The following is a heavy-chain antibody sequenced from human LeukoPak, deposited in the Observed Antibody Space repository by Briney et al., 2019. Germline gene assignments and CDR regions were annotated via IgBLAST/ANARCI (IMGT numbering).Heavy chain of an antibody. CDR2: IYHSGST. D-gene: IGHD2-2*01. CDR1: GYSISSGYY. J-gene: IGHJ4*02. CDR3: ARDLYCSSTSCLDY. V-gene: IGHV4-38-2*02. Sequence: SETLSLTCTVSGYSISSGYYWGWIRQPPGQGLEWIGSIYHSGSTYYNPSLKSRVTISVDTSKNQFSLKLSSVTAADTAVYYCARDLYCSSTSCLDYWGQGTLVTVSS.